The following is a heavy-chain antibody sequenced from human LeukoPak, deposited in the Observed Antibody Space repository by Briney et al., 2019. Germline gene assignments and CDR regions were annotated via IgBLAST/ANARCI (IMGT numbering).Heavy chain of an antibody. V-gene: IGHV3-66*02. D-gene: IGHD4-17*01. CDR3: ARDGTTVTARGLYFDY. J-gene: IGHJ4*02. Sequence: GGSLRLSCAASGFTVSSNYMSWVRQAPGKGLEWVSVIYSGGSTYYADSVKGRFTISRDNSKNTLYLQMNSPRAEDTAVYYCARDGTTVTARGLYFDYWGQGTLVTVSS. CDR1: GFTVSSNY. CDR2: IYSGGST.